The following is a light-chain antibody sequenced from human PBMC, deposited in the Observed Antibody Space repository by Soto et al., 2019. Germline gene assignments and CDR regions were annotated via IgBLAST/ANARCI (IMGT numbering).Light chain of an antibody. CDR1: QGVRSY. CDR3: QKYNDWPLT. Sequence: QVSRSPSSLSPSVGDRVTSTCRASQGVRSYLAWFQQRPGKAPKLLIFGASTLQNGVPARFSGGGFGTEFTLTISSLQSEDFAVYCCQKYNDWPLTFGQGTLLEI. V-gene: IGKV1-9*01. CDR2: GAS. J-gene: IGKJ5*01.